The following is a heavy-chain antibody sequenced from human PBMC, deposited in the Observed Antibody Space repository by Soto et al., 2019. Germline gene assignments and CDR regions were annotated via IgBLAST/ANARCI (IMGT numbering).Heavy chain of an antibody. D-gene: IGHD2-2*01. J-gene: IGHJ4*02. CDR2: IYYSGST. CDR1: GGSISSYY. Sequence: KPSETLSLTCTVSGGSISSYYWSWIRQPPGKGLEWIGYIYYSGSTNYNPSLKSRVTISVDTSKNQFSLKLSSVTAADTAVYYCASMSSTSCYYYWGQGTLVTVSS. V-gene: IGHV4-59*01. CDR3: ASMSSTSCYYY.